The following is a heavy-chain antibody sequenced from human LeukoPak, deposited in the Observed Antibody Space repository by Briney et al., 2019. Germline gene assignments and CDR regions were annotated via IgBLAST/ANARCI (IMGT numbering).Heavy chain of an antibody. J-gene: IGHJ6*03. D-gene: IGHD4-17*01. CDR1: GYSISSGYY. Sequence: SETLSLTCAVSGYSISSGYYWGWIRQPPGKGLEWIGSIYHSGSTYYNPSLKSRVTISVDTSKNQFSLKLSSVTAAATAVYYCARHTGKPWYYYYYMDVWGKGTTVTVSS. CDR2: IYHSGST. CDR3: ARHTGKPWYYYYYMDV. V-gene: IGHV4-38-2*01.